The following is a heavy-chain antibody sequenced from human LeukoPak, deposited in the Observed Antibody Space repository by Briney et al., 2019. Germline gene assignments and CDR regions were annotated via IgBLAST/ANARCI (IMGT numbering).Heavy chain of an antibody. CDR2: INHSGST. V-gene: IGHV4-34*01. Sequence: SETLSLTCAVYGGSFSGYYWSWIRQPPGKGLEWIGEINHSGSTNYNPSLKSRVTISVDTSKNQFSLKLSSVTAADTAVYYCARGGVRGYVTWGQGTLVTVSS. CDR3: ARGGVRGYVT. J-gene: IGHJ5*02. CDR1: GGSFSGYY. D-gene: IGHD5-12*01.